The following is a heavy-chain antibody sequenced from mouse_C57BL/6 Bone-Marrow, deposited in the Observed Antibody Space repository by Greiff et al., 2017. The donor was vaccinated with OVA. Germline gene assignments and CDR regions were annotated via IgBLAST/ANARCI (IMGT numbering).Heavy chain of an antibody. CDR1: GYTFTSYW. V-gene: IGHV1-64*01. Sequence: QVQLQQPGAELVKPGASVKLSCKASGYTFTSYWMHWVKQRPGQGLEWIGMIHPNSGSTNYNEKFKSKATLTVDKSSSTAYMQLSSLTSEDSAVCYCARGRIYYYGGGFAYWGQGTLVTVSA. D-gene: IGHD1-1*01. CDR3: ARGRIYYYGGGFAY. CDR2: IHPNSGST. J-gene: IGHJ3*01.